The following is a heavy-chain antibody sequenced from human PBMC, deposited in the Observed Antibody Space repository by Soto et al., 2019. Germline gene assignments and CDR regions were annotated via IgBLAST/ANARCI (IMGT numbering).Heavy chain of an antibody. Sequence: VQLVESGGGLVQPGGSLRLSCAASGFAFGSYWMHWVRQAPGKGLVWVSRISQDGAIATQADSVKGRFTISRDNAKNTLFLQKNSLSADDTAVYYCLRDQRHWNEFADQWGQGTLVTVSS. CDR3: LRDQRHWNEFADQ. D-gene: IGHD1-1*01. CDR2: ISQDGAIA. CDR1: GFAFGSYW. J-gene: IGHJ4*02. V-gene: IGHV3-74*01.